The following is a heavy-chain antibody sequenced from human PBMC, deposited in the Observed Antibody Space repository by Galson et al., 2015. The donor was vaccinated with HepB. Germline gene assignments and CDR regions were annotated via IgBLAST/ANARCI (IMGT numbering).Heavy chain of an antibody. CDR2: ISGSGGST. V-gene: IGHV3-23*01. Sequence: SLRLSCAASGFTFSSYAMSWVRQAPGKGLEWVSAISGSGGSTYYADSVKGRFTISRDNSKNTLYLQMNSLRAEDTAVYYCAKEGPGYSSGWYGTYYYYGMDVWGQGTTVTVSS. CDR1: GFTFSSYA. J-gene: IGHJ6*02. D-gene: IGHD6-19*01. CDR3: AKEGPGYSSGWYGTYYYYGMDV.